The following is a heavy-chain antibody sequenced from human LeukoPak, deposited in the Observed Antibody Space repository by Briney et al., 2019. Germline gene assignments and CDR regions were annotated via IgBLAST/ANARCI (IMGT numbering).Heavy chain of an antibody. D-gene: IGHD1-26*01. Sequence: GGSLRLSCAASGFTFADYTLNWVRQAPGKGLEWVGFIRSNAHGGAPEYAASVKGRFIISRDDSKSIAYLQLNSLKTDDTAVFYCTRAYVGPTSVGYYSMDVWGQGTTVTVSS. V-gene: IGHV3-49*04. J-gene: IGHJ6*02. CDR3: TRAYVGPTSVGYYSMDV. CDR1: GFTFADYT. CDR2: IRSNAHGGAP.